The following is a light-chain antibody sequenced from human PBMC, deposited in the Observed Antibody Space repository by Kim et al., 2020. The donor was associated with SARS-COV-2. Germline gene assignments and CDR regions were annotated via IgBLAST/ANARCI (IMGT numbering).Light chain of an antibody. Sequence: GGAGSVAGTGSSGEGGGYSYVSWYQKHPGKAPKVIIYDVSDRPSGVSDRFSGSKSGNTASLTISGLQADDEADYYCCSYTTSSTLLFGEGTQLTVL. CDR2: DVS. V-gene: IGLV2-14*03. J-gene: IGLJ3*02. CDR1: SGEGGGYSY. CDR3: CSYTTSSTLL.